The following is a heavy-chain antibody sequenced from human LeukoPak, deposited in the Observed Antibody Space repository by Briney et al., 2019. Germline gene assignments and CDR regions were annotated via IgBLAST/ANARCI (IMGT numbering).Heavy chain of an antibody. CDR2: MNPNSGNT. V-gene: IGHV1-8*01. J-gene: IGHJ4*02. CDR1: GYTFTSYD. CDR3: ARVLERSYSSGWYGGY. Sequence: ASVKVSCKASGYTFTSYDINWVRQATGQGLEWMGWMNPNSGNTGYAQKFQGRVTMTRNTSISTAYMELSSPRSEDTAVYYCARVLERSYSSGWYGGYWGQGTLVTVSS. D-gene: IGHD6-19*01.